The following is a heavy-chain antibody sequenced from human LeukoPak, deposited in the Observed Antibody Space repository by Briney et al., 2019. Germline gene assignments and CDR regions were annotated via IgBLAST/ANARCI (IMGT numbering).Heavy chain of an antibody. J-gene: IGHJ4*02. CDR2: ISAYNGNT. CDR3: ASCYGSGSYCPIDY. V-gene: IGHV1-18*04. D-gene: IGHD3-10*01. Sequence: ASLTVSYTASGYTFTAYYIHWVRQAPGQGLEGIGWISAYNGNTNYAQKLQGRVTMTTDISTSTAYMELRSLRSDDTAVYYCASCYGSGSYCPIDYWGQGTLVTVSS. CDR1: GYTFTAYY.